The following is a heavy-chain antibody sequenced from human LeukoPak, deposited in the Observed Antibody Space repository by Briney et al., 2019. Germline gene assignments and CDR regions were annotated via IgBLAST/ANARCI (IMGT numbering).Heavy chain of an antibody. CDR2: NSGRGDST. CDR1: GFTYSSYA. V-gene: IGHV3-23*01. CDR3: AKNGVGATWGYYFDY. Sequence: GGSLRLSCAASGFTYSSYAMIWVRQAPGKGLEWVSTNSGRGDSTYYAHSVKGRFTISRDNSKNTLYLQMNSLRADDTAVYYCAKNGVGATWGYYFDYWGQGTLVTVSS. D-gene: IGHD1-26*01. J-gene: IGHJ4*02.